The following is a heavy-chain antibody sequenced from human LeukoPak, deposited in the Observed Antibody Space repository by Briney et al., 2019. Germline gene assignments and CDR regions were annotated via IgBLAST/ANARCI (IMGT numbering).Heavy chain of an antibody. V-gene: IGHV3-9*01. CDR2: ISWNSGSI. J-gene: IGHJ6*02. CDR1: GFTFDDYA. D-gene: IGHD5-24*01. Sequence: PGRSLRLSCAASGFTFDDYAMHWVRHAPGKGLEWVSGISWNSGSIGYADSVKGRFTISRDNAKNSLYLQMNSLRAEDTALYYCAKDNADGYRYYYGMDVWGQGTTVTVSS. CDR3: AKDNADGYRYYYGMDV.